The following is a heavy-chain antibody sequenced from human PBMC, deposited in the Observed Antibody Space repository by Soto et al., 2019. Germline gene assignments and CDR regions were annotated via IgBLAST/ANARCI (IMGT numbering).Heavy chain of an antibody. J-gene: IGHJ6*02. CDR2: LGGAGAR. CDR3: TRASFGVGMDL. V-gene: IGHV3-13*01. D-gene: IGHD3-10*01. Sequence: PGGSLRLSCAAFGFTYRSYDMHWVRQVAGKGLEWVSSLGGAGAREYAESVKGRFVISRDNANSLYLQMDSLRAGDTAIYYCTRASFGVGMDLWGQGTPVTVS. CDR1: GFTYRSYD.